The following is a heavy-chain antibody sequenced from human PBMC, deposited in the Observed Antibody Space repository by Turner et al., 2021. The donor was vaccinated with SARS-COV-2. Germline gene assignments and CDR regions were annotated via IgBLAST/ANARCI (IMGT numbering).Heavy chain of an antibody. V-gene: IGHV1-8*01. Sequence: QVQLVHSGAGVKKPGASVTVSGKASVYTFSNYDINWVRQPTGQGLEWMGWMNPNSGNTGYAQKFQGRVTMTRNTSISTAYMELSRLRSEDTAVYYCARGWEYQLLHYYGMDVWGQGTTVTVSS. J-gene: IGHJ6*02. CDR3: ARGWEYQLLHYYGMDV. D-gene: IGHD2-2*01. CDR2: MNPNSGNT. CDR1: VYTFSNYD.